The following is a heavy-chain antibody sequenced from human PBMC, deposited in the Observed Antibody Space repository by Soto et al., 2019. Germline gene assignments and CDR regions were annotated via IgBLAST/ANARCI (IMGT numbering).Heavy chain of an antibody. CDR1: GFTFSSYG. CDR2: IWNDGSNK. CDR3: ARDSTPGMDISHLDY. J-gene: IGHJ4*02. V-gene: IGHV3-33*01. D-gene: IGHD2-2*03. Sequence: QVQLVESGGGVVQPGRSLRLSGAASGFTFSSYGMQWVRQAPGTGLEWVAGIWNDGSNKYYADSVKGRVTISRDNSKNGLDLDTDILSAEDTAVDYCARDSTPGMDISHLDYWGRGTMVTVSS.